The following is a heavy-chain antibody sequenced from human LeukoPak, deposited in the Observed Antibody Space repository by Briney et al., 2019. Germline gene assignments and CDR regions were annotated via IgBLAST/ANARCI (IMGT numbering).Heavy chain of an antibody. Sequence: ASVKVSCKASGYTFTSYGISWVRQAPGQGLEWMGWISAYNGNTNYAQKLQGRVTMTTDTSTSTAYMELRSLRSDDTAVYHCARDQLDYYDSSGFGIWGQGTMVTVSS. D-gene: IGHD3-22*01. CDR3: ARDQLDYYDSSGFGI. CDR1: GYTFTSYG. V-gene: IGHV1-18*01. J-gene: IGHJ3*02. CDR2: ISAYNGNT.